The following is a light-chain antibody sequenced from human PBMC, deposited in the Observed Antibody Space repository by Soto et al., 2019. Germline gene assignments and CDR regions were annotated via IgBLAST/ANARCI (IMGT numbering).Light chain of an antibody. CDR3: QQFGTSPLWT. CDR2: GAS. V-gene: IGKV3-15*01. J-gene: IGKJ1*01. CDR1: QSVRTN. Sequence: EVVLTQSPATLSVSAGGTVTLSCRASQSVRTNVAWYQQIPGQAPRLLVYGASTRATGVPARFTGSGSGIEFSLTISRLEPEDFAVYFCQQFGTSPLWTFGQGTKVEMK.